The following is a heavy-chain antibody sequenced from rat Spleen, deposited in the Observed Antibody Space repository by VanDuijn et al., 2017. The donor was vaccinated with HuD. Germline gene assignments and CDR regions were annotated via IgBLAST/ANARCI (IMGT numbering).Heavy chain of an antibody. J-gene: IGHJ4*01. CDR2: ISYDGGST. CDR3: ARRARYYDYVMDA. D-gene: IGHD1-12*01. Sequence: EVQLVESGGGLVQPGRSLKLSCAASGFTFSDYYMAWVRQAPTKGLEWVASISYDGGSTYYRDSVKGRFTISRDNAKNTQYLQMDSLRSEDTATYYCARRARYYDYVMDAWGQGASVTVSS. V-gene: IGHV5-20*01. CDR1: GFTFSDYY.